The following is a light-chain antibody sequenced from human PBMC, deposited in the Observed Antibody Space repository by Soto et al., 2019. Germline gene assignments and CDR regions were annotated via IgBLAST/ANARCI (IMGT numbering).Light chain of an antibody. J-gene: IGKJ1*01. CDR1: QSVSSN. V-gene: IGKV3-15*01. Sequence: EIVVTQSPATLSVSPGEKATLSCRARQSVSSNLAWYQHKPGQSPRLLIHEAATRASGIPDRFSGSGYGTKFTLTISRLEPEDFAVYYCQQYGSSSWTFGQGTKVEIK. CDR3: QQYGSSSWT. CDR2: EAA.